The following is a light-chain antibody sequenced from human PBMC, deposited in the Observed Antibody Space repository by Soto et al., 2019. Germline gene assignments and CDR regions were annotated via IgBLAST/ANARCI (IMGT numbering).Light chain of an antibody. Sequence: QSALAQPPSVSAAPGQKVTISCSGSSSNIGGNSVSWYQQLPGTAPKLLIYDDNKRPSGIPDRFSGSKSGTSATLGITGFQTGDEADYYCGSWDSSLSDYVFGKGTKVTV. J-gene: IGLJ1*01. CDR1: SSNIGGNS. V-gene: IGLV1-51*01. CDR3: GSWDSSLSDYV. CDR2: DDN.